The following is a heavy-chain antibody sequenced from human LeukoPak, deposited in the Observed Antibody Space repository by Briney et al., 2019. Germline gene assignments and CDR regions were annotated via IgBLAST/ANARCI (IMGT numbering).Heavy chain of an antibody. V-gene: IGHV3-53*01. J-gene: IGHJ6*02. Sequence: GGSLRLSCAASGFTVSSNYMSWVRQAPGKGLEWVSVIYSGGSTYNADSVKGRFTISRDNSKNTLYLQMNSLRAEDTAVYYCARTPIPVVVVAATYYYYGMDVWGQGTTVTVSS. CDR3: ARTPIPVVVVAATYYYYGMDV. CDR1: GFTVSSNY. CDR2: IYSGGST. D-gene: IGHD2-15*01.